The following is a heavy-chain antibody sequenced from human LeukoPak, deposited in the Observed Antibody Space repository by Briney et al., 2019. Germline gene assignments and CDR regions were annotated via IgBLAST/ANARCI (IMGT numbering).Heavy chain of an antibody. Sequence: SETLSLTCAVYGGSFSGYYWSWIRQPPGKGLEWIGEINHSGSTNYNPSLKSRVTISVDTSKNQFSLKLSSVTAADTAVYYCARGIQLWYYYYYYYGMDVWGQGTTVTVSS. V-gene: IGHV4-34*01. CDR2: INHSGST. D-gene: IGHD5-18*01. CDR1: GGSFSGYY. J-gene: IGHJ6*02. CDR3: ARGIQLWYYYYYYYGMDV.